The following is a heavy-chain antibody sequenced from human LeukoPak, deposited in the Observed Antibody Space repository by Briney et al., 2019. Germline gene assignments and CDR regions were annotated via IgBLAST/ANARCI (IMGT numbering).Heavy chain of an antibody. J-gene: IGHJ4*02. CDR2: INTGGSST. V-gene: IGHV3-74*01. CDR3: ARSNQADDY. CDR1: GFTFSSYW. D-gene: IGHD4-11*01. Sequence: GGSLRLSCAAPGFTFSSYWMHWVRQVPGKGLVWVSRINTGGSSTTYADSVKGRFTISRDNAKNTLYLQMNSLRAEDTAVYYCARSNQADDYWGQGTLVTVSS.